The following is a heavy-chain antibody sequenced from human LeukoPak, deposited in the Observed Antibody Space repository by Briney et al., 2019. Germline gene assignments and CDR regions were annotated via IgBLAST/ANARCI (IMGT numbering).Heavy chain of an antibody. CDR1: GFTFSDYF. J-gene: IGHJ4*02. CDR2: ISGSGSNK. Sequence: SGGSLRLSCAASGFTFSDYFMTWIRQAPGKGLEWVSYISGSGSNKYYADSVKGRFTISRDNAKNSLSLQMNSLRVEDTGVYYCATSQSSVAGIVGDWGQGTLVTVSS. V-gene: IGHV3-11*04. D-gene: IGHD6-19*01. CDR3: ATSQSSVAGIVGD.